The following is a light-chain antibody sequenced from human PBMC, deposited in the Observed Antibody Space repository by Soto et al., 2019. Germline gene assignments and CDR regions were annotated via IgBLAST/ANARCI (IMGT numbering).Light chain of an antibody. CDR3: QQSYRT. V-gene: IGKV1-39*01. J-gene: IGKJ1*01. Sequence: DIRMTQSPSSLSASVGDRVTITCRASQSISSYLNWYQQKPGKAPKLLIYAASSLQSGVPSRFSGSGSGTDFTLAIRSLQPEDFATYYCQQSYRTFGQGTKVEIK. CDR1: QSISSY. CDR2: AAS.